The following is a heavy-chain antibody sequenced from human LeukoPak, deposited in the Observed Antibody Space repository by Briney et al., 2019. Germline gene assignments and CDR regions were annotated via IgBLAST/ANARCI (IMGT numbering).Heavy chain of an antibody. CDR1: GFTFSSYA. J-gene: IGHJ4*02. CDR3: ARETGIAAAGPLFDY. Sequence: PGRSLRLSCAAPGFTFSSYAMHWVRQAPGKGLEWVAVISYDGSNKYYADSVKGRFTISRDNSKNTLYLQMNSLRAEDTAVYYCARETGIAAAGPLFDYWGQGTLVTVSS. D-gene: IGHD6-13*01. CDR2: ISYDGSNK. V-gene: IGHV3-30*04.